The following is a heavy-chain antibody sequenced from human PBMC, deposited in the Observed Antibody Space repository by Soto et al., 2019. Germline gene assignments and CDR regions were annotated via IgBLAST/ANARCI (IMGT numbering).Heavy chain of an antibody. D-gene: IGHD6-6*01. V-gene: IGHV4-59*01. CDR1: GGSISSYY. CDR3: ARDLGARLRGHYFDY. J-gene: IGHJ4*02. Sequence: PSETLSLTCTVSGGSISSYYWSWIRQPPGKGLEWIGYIYYSGSTNYNPSLKSRVTISVDTSKNQFSLKLSSATAADTAVYYCARDLGARLRGHYFDYWGQGTLVTVSS. CDR2: IYYSGST.